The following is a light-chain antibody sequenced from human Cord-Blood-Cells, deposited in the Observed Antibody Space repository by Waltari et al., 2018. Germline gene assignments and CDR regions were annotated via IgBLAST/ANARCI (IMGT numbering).Light chain of an antibody. J-gene: IGLJ3*02. CDR1: SSDVGGYNY. CDR2: DVS. Sequence: QSALTQPASVSGSPGQSITISCTGTSSDVGGYNYVSWYQQHPGKAPKPMIYDVSKRPSGVSNRFSGSESGNTASLTISGLQAEDEADYYCSSYTSSSTRVFGGGTKLTVL. CDR3: SSYTSSSTRV. V-gene: IGLV2-14*01.